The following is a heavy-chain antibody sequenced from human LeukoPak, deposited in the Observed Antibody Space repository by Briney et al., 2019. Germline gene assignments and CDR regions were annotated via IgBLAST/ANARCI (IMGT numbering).Heavy chain of an antibody. CDR1: GFILTNYF. V-gene: IGHV3-7*01. CDR3: ATDRGWRTSGYYLYYFEY. Sequence: GGSLRLSCAASGFILTNYFMSWVRQAPGKGLEWVASIKHDGSEKYYVDSVRGRFTISRDNTMNSLYLQMSSLRAEDTAVYYCATDRGWRTSGYYLYYFEYWGQGTLVTFSS. J-gene: IGHJ4*02. CDR2: IKHDGSEK. D-gene: IGHD3-3*01.